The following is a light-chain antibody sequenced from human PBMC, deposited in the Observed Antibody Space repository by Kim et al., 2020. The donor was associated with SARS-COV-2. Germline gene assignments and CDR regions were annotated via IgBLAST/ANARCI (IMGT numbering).Light chain of an antibody. CDR1: QNINSN. J-gene: IGKJ4*01. V-gene: IGKV3-15*01. CDR2: GAS. CDR3: QQYHAWPLT. Sequence: VSPGERATLSCRASQNINSNLAWYQQKRGQAPSLLMYGASTRAGGIPARFSGSGSGTEFTLTITSLQSEDFVVYSCQQYHAWPLTFGGGTKVDIK.